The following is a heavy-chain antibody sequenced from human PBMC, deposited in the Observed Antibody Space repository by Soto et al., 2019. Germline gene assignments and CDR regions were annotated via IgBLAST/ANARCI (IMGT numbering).Heavy chain of an antibody. CDR3: ARDFKQLGFDY. J-gene: IGHJ4*02. V-gene: IGHV3-21*01. D-gene: IGHD6-13*01. CDR1: GFTFSSYS. CDR2: ISSSSSYI. Sequence: EVQLVESGGGLVKPGGSLRLSCAASGFTFSSYSMNWVRQAPGKGLGWVSSISSSSSYIYYADSVKGRFTISRDNAKNSLYLQMNSLRAEDTAVYYCARDFKQLGFDYWGQGTLVTVSS.